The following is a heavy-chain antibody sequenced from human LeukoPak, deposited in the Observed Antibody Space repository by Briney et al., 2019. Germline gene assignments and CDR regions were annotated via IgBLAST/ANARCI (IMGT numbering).Heavy chain of an antibody. V-gene: IGHV1-2*04. D-gene: IGHD6-19*01. CDR1: GYTFTGYY. CDR3: ARGEKWLANYFDY. J-gene: IGHJ4*02. CDR2: INPNSGGT. Sequence: ASVKVSCKASGYTFTGYYMHWVRQAPGRGLEWMGWINPNSGGTNYAQKFQGWVTMTRDTSISTAYMELSRLRSDDTAVYYCARGEKWLANYFDYWGQGTLVTVSS.